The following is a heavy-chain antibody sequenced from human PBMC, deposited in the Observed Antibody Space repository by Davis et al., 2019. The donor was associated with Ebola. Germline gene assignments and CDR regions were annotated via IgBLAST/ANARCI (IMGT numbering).Heavy chain of an antibody. D-gene: IGHD1-26*01. CDR2: INPSGGST. CDR1: GYTFTGYY. Sequence: AASVKVSCKASGYTFTGYYMHWVRQAPGQGLEWMGIINPSGGSTSYAQKFQGKVTMTRDTSTSTVYMELSSLRSEDTAVYYCARVRPPKTTTGGMDVWGQGTTVTVSS. CDR3: ARVRPPKTTTGGMDV. J-gene: IGHJ6*02. V-gene: IGHV1-46*01.